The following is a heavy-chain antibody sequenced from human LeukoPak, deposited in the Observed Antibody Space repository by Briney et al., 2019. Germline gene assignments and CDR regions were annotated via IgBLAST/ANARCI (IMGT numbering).Heavy chain of an antibody. CDR3: AKKHMPVLNNWFDP. V-gene: IGHV3-23*01. CDR1: GFTFSNYA. CDR2: ISGNGRST. Sequence: GGSLRLSCAASGFTFSNYAMNWVRQAPGKGLEWVSTISGNGRSTFYADSVRGRFTISRDNSKNTLYLQMSSLRADDTAVYYCAKKHMPVLNNWFDPWGQGTLVTVSS. D-gene: IGHD2-21*01. J-gene: IGHJ5*02.